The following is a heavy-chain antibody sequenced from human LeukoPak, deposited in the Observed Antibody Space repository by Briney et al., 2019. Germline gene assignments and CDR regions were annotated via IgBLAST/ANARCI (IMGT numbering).Heavy chain of an antibody. CDR1: GYTFTGYY. V-gene: IGHV1-2*06. D-gene: IGHD3-10*01. Sequence: GASVKVSCKACGYTFTGYYMHWVRQAPGQGLEWMGRINPNSGGTNYAQKFQGRVTMTRDTSISTAYMELSRLRSDDTAVYYCARAMFPEYYYGSGSLSDVWGQGTLVTVSS. CDR3: ARAMFPEYYYGSGSLSDV. J-gene: IGHJ4*02. CDR2: INPNSGGT.